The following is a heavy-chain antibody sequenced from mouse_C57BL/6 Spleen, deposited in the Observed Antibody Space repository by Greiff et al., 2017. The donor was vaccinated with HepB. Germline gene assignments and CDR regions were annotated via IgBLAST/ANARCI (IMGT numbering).Heavy chain of an antibody. CDR3: ARIPNYYGSSYEDYAMDY. CDR1: GYAFSSYW. D-gene: IGHD1-1*01. V-gene: IGHV1-80*01. CDR2: IYPGDGDT. J-gene: IGHJ4*01. Sequence: VQRVESGAELVKPGASVKISCKASGYAFSSYWMNWVKQRPGKGLEWIGQIYPGDGDTNYNGKFKGKATLTADKSSSTAYMQLSSLTSEDSAVYFCARIPNYYGSSYEDYAMDYWGQGTSVTVSS.